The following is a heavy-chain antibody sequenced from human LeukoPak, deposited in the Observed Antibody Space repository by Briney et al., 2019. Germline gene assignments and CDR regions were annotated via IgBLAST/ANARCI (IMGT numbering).Heavy chain of an antibody. CDR2: ISSSSSYI. Sequence: GGSLRLTCAASGFTFSSYSMNWVRQAPGKGLEWVSSISSSSSYIYYADSVKGRFTNSRDNAKNSLYLQMNSLRAEDTAVYYCARDEDAAAGLVFDYWGQGTLVTVSS. V-gene: IGHV3-21*01. J-gene: IGHJ4*02. CDR1: GFTFSSYS. D-gene: IGHD6-25*01. CDR3: ARDEDAAAGLVFDY.